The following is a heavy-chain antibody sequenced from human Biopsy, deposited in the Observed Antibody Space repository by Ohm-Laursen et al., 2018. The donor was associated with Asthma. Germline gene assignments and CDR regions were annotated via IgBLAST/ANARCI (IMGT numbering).Heavy chain of an antibody. CDR1: GFSFGSFG. CDR3: AKDRFDGSVTSHYYYYGIDV. D-gene: IGHD3-10*01. CDR2: ISYDGREK. J-gene: IGHJ6*02. V-gene: IGHV3-30*18. Sequence: SLRLSCSAFGFSFGSFGMHWVRQAPGKGPEWVALISYDGREKGYVDSVKGRFTISRDNFRNTLYVEMSSLRPEDSATYYCAKDRFDGSVTSHYYYYGIDVWGQGTAVTVSS.